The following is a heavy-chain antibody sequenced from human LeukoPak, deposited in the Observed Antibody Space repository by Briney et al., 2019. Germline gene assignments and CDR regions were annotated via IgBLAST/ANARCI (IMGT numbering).Heavy chain of an antibody. V-gene: IGHV3-23*01. D-gene: IGHD2-15*01. CDR1: GFTFNRYA. Sequence: GGSLRLSCAASGFTFNRYAMTWVRQAPGKGLEWVSSICGGDGSTYYADSVKGRFTISRGNSKNTLYLQMNSLRADDTALYSCARAATGSCYSSVDYWGRGTLVTVSS. J-gene: IGHJ4*02. CDR3: ARAATGSCYSSVDY. CDR2: ICGGDGST.